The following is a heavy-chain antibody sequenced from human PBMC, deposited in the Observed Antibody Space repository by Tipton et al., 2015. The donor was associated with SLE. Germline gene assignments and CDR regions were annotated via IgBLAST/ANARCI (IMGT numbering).Heavy chain of an antibody. CDR3: AGERTSTSFWSGTSRYFDL. CDR1: GYSITSDNY. Sequence: LRLSCVVSGYSITSDNYWDWIRQPPGKGLEWIGYISYSGSTYYNPSLKSRLTMSVDTSDNQFSLKLNSVTAAVTAVYYCAGERTSTSFWSGTSRYFDLWGRGTLVTVSS. CDR2: ISYSGST. D-gene: IGHD3-3*01. J-gene: IGHJ2*01. V-gene: IGHV4-28*03.